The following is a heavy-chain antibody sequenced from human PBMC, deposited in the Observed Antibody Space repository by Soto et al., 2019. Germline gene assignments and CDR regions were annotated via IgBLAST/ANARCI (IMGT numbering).Heavy chain of an antibody. CDR2: IIPIFGTA. V-gene: IGHV1-69*13. J-gene: IGHJ3*02. CDR1: GGTFSSYA. Sequence: RASVKVSCKASGGTFSSYAISWVRQAPGQGLEWMGGIIPIFGTANYAQKFQGRVTITADESTSTAYMELSRLRSEDTAVYYCARDLLGRDGYNSLMRAFYILGQGTMVTVSS. D-gene: IGHD5-12*01. CDR3: ARDLLGRDGYNSLMRAFYI.